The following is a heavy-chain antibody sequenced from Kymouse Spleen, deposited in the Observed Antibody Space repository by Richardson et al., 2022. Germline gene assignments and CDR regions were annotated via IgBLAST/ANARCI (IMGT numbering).Heavy chain of an antibody. V-gene: IGHV4-34*01. J-gene: IGHJ6*02. CDR3: ARPGMGYYYYGMDV. Sequence: QVQLQQWGAGLLKPSETLSLTCAVYGGSFSGYYWSWIRQPPGKGLEWIGEINHSGSTNYNPSLKSRVTISVDTSKNQFSLKLSSVTAADTAVYYCARPGMGYYYYGMDVWGQGTTVTVSS. CDR2: INHSGST. CDR1: GGSFSGYY. D-gene: IGHD3-10*01.